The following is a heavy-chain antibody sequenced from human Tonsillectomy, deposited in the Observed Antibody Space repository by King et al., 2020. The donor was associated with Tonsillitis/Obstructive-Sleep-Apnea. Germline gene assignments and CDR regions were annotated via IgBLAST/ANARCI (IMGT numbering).Heavy chain of an antibody. CDR3: ARQGYSSGWYYFDY. J-gene: IGHJ4*02. Sequence: HVQLQESGPGLVKPSETLSLTCTVSGGSISSYYWSWIRQPPGKGLEWIGYIYYSGSTNYNPSLKSRVTISVDTSKNQFSLKLSSVTAADTAVYYCARQGYSSGWYYFDYWGQGTLATVSS. V-gene: IGHV4-59*08. D-gene: IGHD6-19*01. CDR2: IYYSGST. CDR1: GGSISSYY.